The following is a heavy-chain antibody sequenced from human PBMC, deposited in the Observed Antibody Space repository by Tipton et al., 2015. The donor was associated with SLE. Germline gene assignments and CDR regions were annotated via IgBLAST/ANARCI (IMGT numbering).Heavy chain of an antibody. D-gene: IGHD6-13*01. Sequence: TLSLTCTVSGGSISSYYWSWIRQPPGKGLEWIGYIYTSGSTNYNPSLKSRVTISVDTSKNQFSLKLSSVTAAGTAVYYCARQYSSSQWAFDIWGQGTMVTVSS. V-gene: IGHV4-4*09. CDR1: GGSISSYY. CDR2: IYTSGST. CDR3: ARQYSSSQWAFDI. J-gene: IGHJ3*02.